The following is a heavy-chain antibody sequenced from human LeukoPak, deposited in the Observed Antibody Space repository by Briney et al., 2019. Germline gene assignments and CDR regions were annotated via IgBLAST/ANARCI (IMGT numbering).Heavy chain of an antibody. CDR3: ARPYSSNWYDAFHF. V-gene: IGHV4-59*07. D-gene: IGHD6-13*01. Sequence: SNTLALTGTAVGGPITGYYWGWIQQPPGKGLEWIGYVSYRGSTNYNPSLKSRVTISVDTSKNQFSLKLSSVTAADTAVYYCARPYSSNWYDAFHFWGQGTMVTVSS. CDR1: GGPITGYY. J-gene: IGHJ3*01. CDR2: VSYRGST.